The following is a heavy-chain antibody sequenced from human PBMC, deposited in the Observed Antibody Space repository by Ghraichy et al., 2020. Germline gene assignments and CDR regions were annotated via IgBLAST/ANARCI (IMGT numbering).Heavy chain of an antibody. CDR1: GYTFSSFE. J-gene: IGHJ4*02. CDR2: MNPNSGNT. V-gene: IGHV1-8*01. CDR3: ARGPRYCTSTSCSYYFDY. D-gene: IGHD2-2*01. Sequence: ASVKVSCKASGYTFSSFEINWVRQATGQGLEWMGWMNPNSGNTGYAQKFQGRVTITKNTSISTAYMELSSLRSEDTAVYYCARGPRYCTSTSCSYYFDYWGQGTLVTVSS.